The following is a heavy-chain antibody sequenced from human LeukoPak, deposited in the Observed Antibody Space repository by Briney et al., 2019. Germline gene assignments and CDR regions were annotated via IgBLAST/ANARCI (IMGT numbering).Heavy chain of an antibody. CDR3: ARHDCSSTSWYTAGWFDP. CDR2: INHSGST. D-gene: IGHD2-2*02. Sequence: SETLSLTCAVSGGSFSGDYWSWIRQPPGKGLGWVGEINHSGSTNYNPSPQSRVTISVATSKHQFSLKLSSVTAEDTAVYYCARHDCSSTSWYTAGWFDPWGQGTLVTVSS. CDR1: GGSFSGDY. J-gene: IGHJ5*02. V-gene: IGHV4-34*01.